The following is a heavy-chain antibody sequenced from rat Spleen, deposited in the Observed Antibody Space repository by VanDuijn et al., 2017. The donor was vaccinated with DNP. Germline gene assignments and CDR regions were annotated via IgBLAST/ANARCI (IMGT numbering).Heavy chain of an antibody. Sequence: EVQLVETGGGLVQPGRSLKVSCVVSGFTFNNYWMTWIRQVPGKGLEWVASITTSGDSTSSPDSVKGRFTISRDNAKNTLYLQMNSLRSEETATYYCARHVGGSYYYPDYWGQGVMVTVSS. J-gene: IGHJ2*01. D-gene: IGHD1-12*02. V-gene: IGHV5-31*01. CDR2: ITTSGDST. CDR1: GFTFNNYW. CDR3: ARHVGGSYYYPDY.